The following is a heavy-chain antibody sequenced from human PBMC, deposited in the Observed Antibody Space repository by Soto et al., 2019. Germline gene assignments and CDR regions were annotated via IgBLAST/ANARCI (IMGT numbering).Heavy chain of an antibody. Sequence: PSETLSLTCTVSGGSISSYYWSWIRQPPGKGLEWIGYIYYSGSTNYNPSLKSRVTISVDTSKNQFSLKLSSVTAADTAVYYRARAGVDIVATRGSPLYYFDYWGQGTLVT. D-gene: IGHD5-12*01. V-gene: IGHV4-59*01. CDR1: GGSISSYY. J-gene: IGHJ4*02. CDR2: IYYSGST. CDR3: ARAGVDIVATRGSPLYYFDY.